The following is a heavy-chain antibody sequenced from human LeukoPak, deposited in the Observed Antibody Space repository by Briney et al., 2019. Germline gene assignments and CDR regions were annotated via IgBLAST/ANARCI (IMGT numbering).Heavy chain of an antibody. Sequence: GGSLRLSCTASGFPFSSQTMNWVRQAPGKGLEWVSYIDRTSSVIYYADSVKGRFTISRDNAKSSLYLQMNSLRAEDTAVYYCARNLPAADYWGQGTLVAVSS. D-gene: IGHD2-2*01. V-gene: IGHV3-48*04. CDR2: IDRTSSVI. CDR1: GFPFSSQT. J-gene: IGHJ4*02. CDR3: ARNLPAADY.